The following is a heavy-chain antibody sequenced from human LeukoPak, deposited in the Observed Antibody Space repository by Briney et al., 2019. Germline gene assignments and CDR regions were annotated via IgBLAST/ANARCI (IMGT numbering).Heavy chain of an antibody. Sequence: KSSETLSLTCTVSGGSISNYYWSWIRQPPGKGLEWIGYIYYSGSTNYNPSLKSRVTISVDTSKNQFSLKLSSVTAADTAVYYCARAYKGTISLNYYYYMDVWGKGTTVTVSS. D-gene: IGHD1-7*01. CDR3: ARAYKGTISLNYYYYMDV. V-gene: IGHV4-59*12. CDR1: GGSISNYY. CDR2: IYYSGST. J-gene: IGHJ6*03.